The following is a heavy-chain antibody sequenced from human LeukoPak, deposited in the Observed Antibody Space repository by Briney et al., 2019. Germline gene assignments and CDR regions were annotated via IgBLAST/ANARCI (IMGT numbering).Heavy chain of an antibody. CDR2: ITSDSTYI. CDR1: GFTFSSFT. Sequence: PGGSLRLSCAASGFTFSSFTMNWVRQAPGKGLEWVSSITSDSTYIYCGDSVKGRFTISGDNAKNSLYLQMNSLRAEDTAVYSCARGASGFDYWGQGTLATVSS. V-gene: IGHV3-21*01. CDR3: ARGASGFDY. J-gene: IGHJ4*02. D-gene: IGHD1-26*01.